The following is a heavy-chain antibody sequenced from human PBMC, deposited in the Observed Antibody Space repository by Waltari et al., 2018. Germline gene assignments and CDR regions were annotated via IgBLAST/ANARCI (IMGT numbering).Heavy chain of an antibody. CDR1: GGSISSYY. CDR2: IYYSGST. V-gene: IGHV4-59*01. Sequence: QVQLQESGPGLVKPSETLSLTCTVSGGSISSYYWSWIRQPPGKGLEWIGYIYYSGSTNYNPSLKSRVTISVDTAKNQFSLKLSSVTAADTAVYYCARGREWLLYRDYYYMDVWGKGTTVTVSS. D-gene: IGHD3-3*01. CDR3: ARGREWLLYRDYYYMDV. J-gene: IGHJ6*03.